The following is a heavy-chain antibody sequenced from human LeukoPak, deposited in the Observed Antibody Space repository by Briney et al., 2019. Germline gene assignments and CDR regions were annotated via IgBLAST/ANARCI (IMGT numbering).Heavy chain of an antibody. CDR2: ISYDGSNK. CDR1: GFTFSSYA. V-gene: IGHV3-30*04. D-gene: IGHD3-10*01. CDR3: ARDLVRGVSWAHDY. Sequence: GGSLRLSCAASGFTFSSYAMHWVRQAPGKGLEWVAVISYDGSNKYYADSVKGRFTISRDNSKNTLYLQMNSLRAEDTAVYYCARDLVRGVSWAHDYWGQGTLDTVSS. J-gene: IGHJ4*02.